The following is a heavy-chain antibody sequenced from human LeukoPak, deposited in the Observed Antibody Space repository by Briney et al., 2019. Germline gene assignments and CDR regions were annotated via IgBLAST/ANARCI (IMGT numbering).Heavy chain of an antibody. D-gene: IGHD3-10*01. CDR2: INSDGSST. J-gene: IGHJ4*02. Sequence: GGSLRLSCAASGFTFSSYWMHWVRQAPGKGLVWVSRINSDGSSTSYADSVKGRFTISRDNAKNTLYLQMNSLRAEDTAVYYCARGPFFMVRGVIPFDYWGQGTLVTVSS. CDR1: GFTFSSYW. CDR3: ARGPFFMVRGVIPFDY. V-gene: IGHV3-74*01.